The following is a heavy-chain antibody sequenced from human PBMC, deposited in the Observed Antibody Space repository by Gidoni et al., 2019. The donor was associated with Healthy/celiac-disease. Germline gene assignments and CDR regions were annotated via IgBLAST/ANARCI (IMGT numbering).Heavy chain of an antibody. J-gene: IGHJ3*02. D-gene: IGHD7-27*01. CDR1: GFSLSTSGMC. CDR3: ARIQHWGSSVGAFDI. Sequence: QVTLRESGPALVKPTQTLTLTCTFSGFSLSTSGMCVSWIRQPPGKALEWLARIDWDDDKYYSTSLKTRLTISKDTSKNQVVLTMTNMDPVDTATYYCARIQHWGSSVGAFDIWGQGTMVTVSS. V-gene: IGHV2-70*15. CDR2: IDWDDDK.